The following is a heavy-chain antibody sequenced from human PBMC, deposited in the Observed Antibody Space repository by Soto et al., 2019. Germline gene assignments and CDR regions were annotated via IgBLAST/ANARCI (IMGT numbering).Heavy chain of an antibody. J-gene: IGHJ5*02. CDR2: IYCSGST. D-gene: IGHD5-18*01. V-gene: IGHV4-39*01. CDR1: GGSISSSSYY. CDR3: ASFVDTARDPQSQNWFDP. Sequence: PSETLSLTCTVSGGSISSSSYYWGWIRQPPGKGLEWIGSIYCSGSTYYNPSLKSRVTISVDTSKNQFSLKLSSVTAADTAVYYCASFVDTARDPQSQNWFDPWGQGTLVTVSS.